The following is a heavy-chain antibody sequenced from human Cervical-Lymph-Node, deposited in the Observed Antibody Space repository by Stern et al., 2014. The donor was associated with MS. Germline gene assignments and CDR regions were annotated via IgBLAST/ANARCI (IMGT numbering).Heavy chain of an antibody. CDR3: ARERLRDFNDYHFDS. V-gene: IGHV1-18*01. CDR2: ISSYNGNT. D-gene: IGHD4-11*01. Sequence: VQLVESGPEVRQPGASVSVSCKASGYTFTTPNYGIAWVREAPGRGLEGMGWISSYNGNTVYAQKLQDRVTMTTDTSTSTAYMELRSLRSDDTAFYYCARERLRDFNDYHFDSWGQGTLVTVSS. J-gene: IGHJ4*02. CDR1: GYTFTTPNYG.